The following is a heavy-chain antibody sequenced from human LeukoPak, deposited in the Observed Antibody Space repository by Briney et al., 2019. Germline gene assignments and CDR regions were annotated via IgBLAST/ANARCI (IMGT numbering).Heavy chain of an antibody. CDR3: ARWVGGPTVAEQWLVYFDY. CDR1: SGSISGHY. D-gene: IGHD3-22*01. V-gene: IGHV4-59*08. CDR2: IYYSGVT. J-gene: IGHJ4*02. Sequence: TSETLSLTCTVSSGSISGHYWSWVRQPPGKGLEWIAYIYYSGVTKYNPSLKSRVTISVDTSKNQFSLKLSSVTAADTAVYYCARWVGGPTVAEQWLVYFDYWGQGTLVTVSS.